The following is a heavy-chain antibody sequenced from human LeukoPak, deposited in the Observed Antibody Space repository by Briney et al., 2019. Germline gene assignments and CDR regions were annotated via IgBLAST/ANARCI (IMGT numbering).Heavy chain of an antibody. Sequence: SETLSLTCTISGGSVSDYYWSWIRQPPGKGLEWIGYIYYSGSTNYNPSLKSRVTISVDTSKNQFSLKLSSVTAADTAVYYCARGVEQWLVYDYWGQGTLVTVSS. J-gene: IGHJ4*02. CDR1: GGSVSDYY. CDR2: IYYSGST. V-gene: IGHV4-59*02. D-gene: IGHD6-19*01. CDR3: ARGVEQWLVYDY.